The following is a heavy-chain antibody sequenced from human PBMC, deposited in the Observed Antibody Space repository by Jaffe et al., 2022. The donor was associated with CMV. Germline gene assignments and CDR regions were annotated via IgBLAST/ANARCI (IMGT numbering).Heavy chain of an antibody. Sequence: QVQLQESGPGLVKPSETLSLTCTVSGGSIRTYYWSWIRQSPGKGLEWIGFIYFSGNTNYNPSLKSRVTMTIDTSKNQFSLKLTSVTAADTAVYYCARDLGLVWLGDSQAIYYGMDVWGQGTTVTVSS. J-gene: IGHJ6*02. CDR2: IYFSGNT. V-gene: IGHV4-59*01. CDR1: GGSIRTYY. CDR3: ARDLGLVWLGDSQAIYYGMDV. D-gene: IGHD3-10*01.